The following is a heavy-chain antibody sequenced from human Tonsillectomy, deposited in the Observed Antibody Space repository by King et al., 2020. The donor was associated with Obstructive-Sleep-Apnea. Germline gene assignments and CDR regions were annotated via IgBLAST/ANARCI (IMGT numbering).Heavy chain of an antibody. J-gene: IGHJ6*02. CDR2: IRSKAYGGTT. D-gene: IGHD3-10*01. CDR1: GFTFGDYA. CDR3: TRVYYGSGSSSAPYGMDV. Sequence: VQLVESGGGLVQPGRSLRLSCTASGFTFGDYAMSWFRQAPGKGLEWVGFIRSKAYGGTTEYAASVKGRFTISRDDSKSIAYLQMNSLKTEDTAVYYCTRVYYGSGSSSAPYGMDVWGQGTTVTVSS. V-gene: IGHV3-49*03.